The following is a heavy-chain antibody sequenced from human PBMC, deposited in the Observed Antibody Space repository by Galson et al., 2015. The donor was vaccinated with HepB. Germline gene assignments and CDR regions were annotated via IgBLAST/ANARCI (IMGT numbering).Heavy chain of an antibody. CDR1: GFTFSTYS. J-gene: IGHJ4*02. CDR3: ARDWRPGGGEVVVLALFDY. V-gene: IGHV3-21*01. CDR2: ISSSSKYR. D-gene: IGHD3-22*01. Sequence: SLRLSCAVSGFTFSTYSMGWVRQAPGKGLEWVSSISSSSKYRYYADSVRGRFTISRDNAKNSLYLQMNSLRAEDTAMYYCARDWRPGGGEVVVLALFDYWGQGALFTVSS.